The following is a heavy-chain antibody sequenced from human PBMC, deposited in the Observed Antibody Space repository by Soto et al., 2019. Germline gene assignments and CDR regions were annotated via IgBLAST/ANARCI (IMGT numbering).Heavy chain of an antibody. CDR2: INPNSGGT. V-gene: IGHV1-2*04. CDR3: ARDEISYDSSGSIDY. J-gene: IGHJ4*02. CDR1: GYTFTGYY. D-gene: IGHD3-22*01. Sequence: ASVKVSCKASGYTFTGYYMHWVRQAPGQGLEWMGWINPNSGGTNYAQKFQGWVTMTRDTSISTAYMELSRLRSDDTAVYYCARDEISYDSSGSIDYWGQGTLVTVSS.